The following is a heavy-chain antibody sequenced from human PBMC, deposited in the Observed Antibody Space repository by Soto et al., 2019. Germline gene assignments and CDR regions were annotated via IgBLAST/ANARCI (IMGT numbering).Heavy chain of an antibody. CDR2: INPSGGST. J-gene: IGHJ6*02. CDR3: ARDNGIAVAGTHYYSGMDI. Sequence: QVQLVQSGAEVKKPGASVKVSCKASGYTFTSYYMHWVRQAPGQGLEWMGIINPSGGSTSYAQKFQGRVTMSRDTSTRTVYMELSSLRSEDTAVYYCARDNGIAVAGTHYYSGMDIWGQGTTVTVSS. D-gene: IGHD6-19*01. V-gene: IGHV1-46*01. CDR1: GYTFTSYY.